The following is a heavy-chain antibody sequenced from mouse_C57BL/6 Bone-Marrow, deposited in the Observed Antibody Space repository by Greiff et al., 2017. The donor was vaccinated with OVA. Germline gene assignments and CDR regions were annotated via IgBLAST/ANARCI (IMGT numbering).Heavy chain of an antibody. D-gene: IGHD2-4*01. Sequence: EVHLVESGGGLVKPGGSLKLSCAASGFTFSSYAMSWVRQTPEKRLEWVATISDGGSYTYYPDNVKGRFTISRDNAKNNLYLQMSHLKSEDTAMYYCARDRGITTVYAMDYWGQGTSVTVSS. CDR1: GFTFSSYA. CDR2: ISDGGSYT. J-gene: IGHJ4*01. V-gene: IGHV5-4*01. CDR3: ARDRGITTVYAMDY.